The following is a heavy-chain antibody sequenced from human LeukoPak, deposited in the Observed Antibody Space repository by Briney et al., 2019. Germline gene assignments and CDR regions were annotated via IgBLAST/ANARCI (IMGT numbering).Heavy chain of an antibody. CDR1: GFTFSNAW. Sequence: RGSLRLSCAASGFTFSNAWMSWVCQAPGKGLEWVGRIKSKTDGGTTDYAATVKGRFTISRDDSKNTLYLQMNSLKTEDTAVYYCTTDPRSPLVPYCADGVCFASSGYWGQGTLVTVSS. D-gene: IGHD2-8*01. CDR3: TTDPRSPLVPYCADGVCFASSGY. CDR2: IKSKTDGGTT. V-gene: IGHV3-15*01. J-gene: IGHJ4*02.